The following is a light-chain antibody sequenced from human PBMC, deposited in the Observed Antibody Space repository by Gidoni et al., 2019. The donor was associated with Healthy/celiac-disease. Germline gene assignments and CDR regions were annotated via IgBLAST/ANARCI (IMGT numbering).Light chain of an antibody. CDR3: QQSYSTPHT. Sequence: DIKMTQSPTSPSASVGDRVTITCRARQSISSYLTWYQQKPGKAPKLLIYAASSLQSGVPSRFSGSGSGTDFTLTISSLQPEDFATYYCQQSYSTPHTFGQGTKLEIK. V-gene: IGKV1-39*01. CDR1: QSISSY. CDR2: AAS. J-gene: IGKJ2*01.